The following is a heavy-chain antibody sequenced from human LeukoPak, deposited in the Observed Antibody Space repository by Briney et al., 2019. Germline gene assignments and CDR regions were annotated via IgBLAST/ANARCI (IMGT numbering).Heavy chain of an antibody. J-gene: IGHJ4*02. Sequence: SETLSLTCTASGGSISSYYWSWIRQPPGKGLEWMGYIYYSGSTNYNPSLKSRVTISVDTSKNQFSLKLSSVTAADTAVYYCARNYYDSSDYEYYFDYWGQGTLVTVSS. V-gene: IGHV4-59*08. CDR2: IYYSGST. CDR3: ARNYYDSSDYEYYFDY. CDR1: GGSISSYY. D-gene: IGHD3-22*01.